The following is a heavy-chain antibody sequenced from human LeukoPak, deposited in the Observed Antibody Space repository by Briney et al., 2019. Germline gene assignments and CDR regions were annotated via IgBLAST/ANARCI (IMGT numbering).Heavy chain of an antibody. CDR2: ISWNSGSI. V-gene: IGHV3-9*03. CDR3: AKDPHPHYYGSGSYYSD. Sequence: PGGSLRLSCAASGFTFDDYAMHWVRQAPGKGLEWVSGISWNSGSIGYADSVKGRFTISRDNAKNSLYLQMNSLRAEDMALYYCAKDPHPHYYGSGSYYSDWGQGTLVTVSS. D-gene: IGHD3-10*01. J-gene: IGHJ4*02. CDR1: GFTFDDYA.